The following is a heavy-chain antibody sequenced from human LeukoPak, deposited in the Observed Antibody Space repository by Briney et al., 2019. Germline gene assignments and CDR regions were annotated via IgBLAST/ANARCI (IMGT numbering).Heavy chain of an antibody. CDR1: GYSFTSYW. CDR3: ARTYYYDCSGPRAYDY. V-gene: IGHV5-51*01. CDR2: IYPGDSDT. J-gene: IGHJ4*02. Sequence: GESLKISCKGSGYSFTSYWIGWVRQMPGKGLEWMGIIYPGDSDTRYSPSFQGQVTISADKSISTAYLQWSSLKASDTAMYYCARTYYYDCSGPRAYDYWGQGTLVTVSS. D-gene: IGHD3-22*01.